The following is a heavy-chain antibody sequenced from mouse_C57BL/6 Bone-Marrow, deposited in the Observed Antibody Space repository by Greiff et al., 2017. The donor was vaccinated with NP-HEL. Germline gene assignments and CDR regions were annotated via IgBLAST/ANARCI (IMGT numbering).Heavy chain of an antibody. CDR3: ASTLYYYGSSPPWFAY. CDR1: GYTFTSYW. Sequence: VQLQQPGTELVKPGASVKLSCKASGYTFTSYWMHWVKQRPGQGLEWIGNINPSNGGTNYNEKFKSKATLTVDKSSSTAYMQLSSLTSEDSAVYYCASTLYYYGSSPPWFAYWGQGTLVTVSA. V-gene: IGHV1-53*01. CDR2: INPSNGGT. D-gene: IGHD1-1*01. J-gene: IGHJ3*01.